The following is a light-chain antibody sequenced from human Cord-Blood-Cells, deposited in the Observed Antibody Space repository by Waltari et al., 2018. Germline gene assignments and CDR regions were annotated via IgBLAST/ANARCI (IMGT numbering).Light chain of an antibody. Sequence: EIVMTQSPATLSVSPGERATLSCRASQSVSSNLAWYQQKPGQAPRLLIYGASTRATGIPARFSGSGSGTEFTLTISSLQSEDFAVYYWQQYNNLPSFTFGPGTKVDIK. CDR2: GAS. J-gene: IGKJ3*01. V-gene: IGKV3-15*01. CDR3: QQYNNLPSFT. CDR1: QSVSSN.